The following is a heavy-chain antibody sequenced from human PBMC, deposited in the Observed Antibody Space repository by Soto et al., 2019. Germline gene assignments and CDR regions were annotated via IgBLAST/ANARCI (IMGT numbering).Heavy chain of an antibody. CDR1: GFTFSSYA. J-gene: IGHJ5*02. CDR3: AKDRTYSGSYHAPLHDWFDP. Sequence: GGSLRLSCAASGFTFSSYAMSWVRQAPGKGLEWVSAISGSGGSTYYADSVKGRFTISRDNSKNTLYLQMNSLRAEDTAVYYCAKDRTYSGSYHAPLHDWFDPWGQGTLVTVSS. V-gene: IGHV3-23*01. CDR2: ISGSGGST. D-gene: IGHD1-26*01.